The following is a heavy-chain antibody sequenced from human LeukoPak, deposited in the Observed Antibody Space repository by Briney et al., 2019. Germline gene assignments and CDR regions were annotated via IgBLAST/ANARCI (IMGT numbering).Heavy chain of an antibody. Sequence: GGSLRLSCVASGFTFSGYAMSWVRQAPGKGLAWVSTISGGTGSKYYADSVKGRFTISRDNSRNTLYLQMNSLKAEDTAVYYCAKGYDYVWGSYRLHAFDIWGQGTIVTVSS. CDR2: ISGGTGSK. CDR3: AKGYDYVWGSYRLHAFDI. V-gene: IGHV3-23*01. CDR1: GFTFSGYA. J-gene: IGHJ3*02. D-gene: IGHD3-16*02.